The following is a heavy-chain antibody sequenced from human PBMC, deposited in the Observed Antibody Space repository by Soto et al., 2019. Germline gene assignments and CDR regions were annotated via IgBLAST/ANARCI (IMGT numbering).Heavy chain of an antibody. CDR2: IYPGDSDT. CDR1: VDKCVGFG. J-gene: IGHJ4*02. CDR3: ASSVTGTFKPFDY. D-gene: IGHD1-7*01. Sequence: AEPQKVRSTDPVDKCVGFGGRWVRQMPGKGLEWMGIIYPGDSDTRYSPSFQGQVTISADKSISTAYLQWSSLKASDTAMYYCASSVTGTFKPFDYWGQGTLLTVSS. V-gene: IGHV5-51*01.